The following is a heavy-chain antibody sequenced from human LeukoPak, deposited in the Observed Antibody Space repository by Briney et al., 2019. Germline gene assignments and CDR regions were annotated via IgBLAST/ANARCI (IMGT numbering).Heavy chain of an antibody. J-gene: IGHJ4*02. CDR2: IYPGDSDT. Sequence: GESLKISCKGSGYSFTSYWLGWVRQMPGKGLEWVGVIYPGDSDTRYSPSFQGQVTISADKSISTAYLQWSSLKASDTAMYYCARKLRGYCSSTSCPYYFDYWGQGTLVTVSS. CDR3: ARKLRGYCSSTSCPYYFDY. D-gene: IGHD2-2*01. CDR1: GYSFTSYW. V-gene: IGHV5-51*01.